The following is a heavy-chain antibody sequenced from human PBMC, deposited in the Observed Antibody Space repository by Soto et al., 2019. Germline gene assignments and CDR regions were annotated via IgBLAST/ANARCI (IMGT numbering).Heavy chain of an antibody. CDR2: IVVGSGNT. CDR1: GFTFTSSA. J-gene: IGHJ6*02. Sequence: ASVKVSCKASGFTFTSSAMQWVRQARGQRLEWIGWIVVGSGNTNYAQKFQERVTITRDMSTSTAYMELSSLRSEDTAVDYCAADRRYDFWSGYSGGGMDVWGQGTTVTVSS. CDR3: AADRRYDFWSGYSGGGMDV. D-gene: IGHD3-3*01. V-gene: IGHV1-58*02.